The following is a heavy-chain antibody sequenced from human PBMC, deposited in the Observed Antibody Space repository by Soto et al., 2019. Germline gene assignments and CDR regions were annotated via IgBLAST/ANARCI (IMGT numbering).Heavy chain of an antibody. CDR2: IWYDGSNK. CDR1: GFTFSSYG. Sequence: QVQLVESGGGVVQPGRSLRLSCAASGFTFSSYGMHWVRQAPGKGLEWVAVIWYDGSNKYYADSVKGRFTISRDNSGKTLYLQINSQRADDTAVDHCASAMAGGVITCHSLVRVSYFDYVCQGTLVSVSS. V-gene: IGHV3-33*01. D-gene: IGHD3-10*01. J-gene: IGHJ4*02. CDR3: ASAMAGGVITCHSLVRVSYFDY.